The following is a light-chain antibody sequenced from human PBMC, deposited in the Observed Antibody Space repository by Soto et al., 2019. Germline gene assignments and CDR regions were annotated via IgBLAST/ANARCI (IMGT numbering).Light chain of an antibody. CDR2: DVS. J-gene: IGLJ2*01. CDR3: SSYTSSSTVV. Sequence: QSALTQPASGSGSPGQSITISCTGTSSDVGGYNYVSWYQQHPGKAPKLMIYDVSNRPSGVSNRFSGSKSGNTASLTISGLQAEAEADYYCSSYTSSSTVVFGGGTKLTVL. CDR1: SSDVGGYNY. V-gene: IGLV2-14*01.